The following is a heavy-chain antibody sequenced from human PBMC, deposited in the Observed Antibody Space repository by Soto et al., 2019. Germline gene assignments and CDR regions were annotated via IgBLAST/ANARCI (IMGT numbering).Heavy chain of an antibody. Sequence: QVQLVQSGAEVKKPGASVKVSCKASGYTFTSYGISWVRQAPGHGLEWMGWISAYNGNTNYAQKLQGRVTMTTDTSTSTADIEVRSLSSDDTAVYYCARDIGDYGDYRYYYGMDDWGQGTTVTVSS. CDR1: GYTFTSYG. CDR3: ARDIGDYGDYRYYYGMDD. J-gene: IGHJ6*02. V-gene: IGHV1-18*04. D-gene: IGHD4-17*01. CDR2: ISAYNGNT.